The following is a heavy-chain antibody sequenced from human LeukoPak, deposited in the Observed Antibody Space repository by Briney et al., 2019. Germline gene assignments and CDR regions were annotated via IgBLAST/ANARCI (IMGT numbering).Heavy chain of an antibody. CDR3: ARQGVAAVGRMTL. D-gene: IGHD6-13*01. V-gene: IGHV4-39*01. Sequence: SETLSLTCAVSGDSISNTNYYWGWIRHPPGKGLEWIGSILYIGSTYFNPSLKSRVTISVDTSKNHFSLKLSSVTAADTAVYYCARQGVAAVGRMTLWGQGTLVTVSS. CDR1: GDSISNTNYY. J-gene: IGHJ4*02. CDR2: ILYIGST.